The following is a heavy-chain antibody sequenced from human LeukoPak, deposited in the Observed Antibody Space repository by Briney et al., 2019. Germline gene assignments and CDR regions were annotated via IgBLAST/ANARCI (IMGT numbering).Heavy chain of an antibody. Sequence: PGGSLRLSCAASGFTFSSYWMSWVRQAPGKGLEWVADINKDGSEECYVDSVKGRFTISRDNAKNSVYLLMNSLKVEDTAVYYCARDGDFDFWGQGIQVTVSS. CDR2: INKDGSEE. CDR3: ARDGDFDF. D-gene: IGHD3-16*01. V-gene: IGHV3-7*01. J-gene: IGHJ4*02. CDR1: GFTFSSYW.